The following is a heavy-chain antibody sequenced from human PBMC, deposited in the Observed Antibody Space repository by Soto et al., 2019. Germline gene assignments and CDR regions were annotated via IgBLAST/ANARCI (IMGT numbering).Heavy chain of an antibody. D-gene: IGHD3-3*01. CDR2: MNPNSGNT. J-gene: IGHJ6*03. V-gene: IGHV1-8*01. CDR1: GYTFTSYD. CDR3: ARRNQPRPTYYDFWSGYSSHPRERYMDV. Sequence: ASVKVSCKASGYTFTSYDINWVRQATGQGLEWMGWMNPNSGNTGYAQKFQGRVTMTRNTSISTAYMELSSLRSEDTAVYYCARRNQPRPTYYDFWSGYSSHPRERYMDVWGKGTTVTVSS.